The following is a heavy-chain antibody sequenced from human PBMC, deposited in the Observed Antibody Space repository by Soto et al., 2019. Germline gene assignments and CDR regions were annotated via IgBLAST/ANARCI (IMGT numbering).Heavy chain of an antibody. CDR2: VYRTGST. CDR1: GGPISSYY. V-gene: IGHV4-59*12. J-gene: IGHJ4*02. Sequence: SETLSLTCTVSGGPISSYYWSWIRQPPGKGLEWIGEVYRTGSTNYNPSLESRLTISVDKSKNQFSLKLTSVTAADTAVYYCARARATIAAAAIFDCWGQGTLVTVSS. CDR3: ARARATIAAAAIFDC. D-gene: IGHD6-13*01.